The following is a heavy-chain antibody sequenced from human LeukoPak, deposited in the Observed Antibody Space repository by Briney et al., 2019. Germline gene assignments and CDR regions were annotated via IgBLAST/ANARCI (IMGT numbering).Heavy chain of an antibody. CDR3: ARGRGDRGYCRSTSCYTYFDY. D-gene: IGHD2-2*02. J-gene: IGHJ4*02. Sequence: PSETLSLTCAVYGGSFSGYYWSWIRQPPGKGLEWIGEINHSGSTNYNPSLKSRVTISVDTSKNQFSLKPSSVTAADTAVYYCARGRGDRGYCRSTSCYTYFDYWGQGTLVTVSS. CDR2: INHSGST. CDR1: GGSFSGYY. V-gene: IGHV4-34*01.